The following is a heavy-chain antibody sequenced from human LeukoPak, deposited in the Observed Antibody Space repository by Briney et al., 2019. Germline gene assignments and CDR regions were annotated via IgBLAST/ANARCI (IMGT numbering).Heavy chain of an antibody. CDR1: GFTVSSKY. J-gene: IGHJ4*02. V-gene: IGHV3-53*01. D-gene: IGHD5-24*01. Sequence: GGSLRLSCATSGFTVSSKYMSWIRQAPGKGMEWVAVVRKVGTTVYIDSVKGRFTISRDTSKNTLNLQMNSLRAEDTAVYYCAREGEKGDGYNHGFDYWGQGTLVTVSS. CDR2: VRKVGTT. CDR3: AREGEKGDGYNHGFDY.